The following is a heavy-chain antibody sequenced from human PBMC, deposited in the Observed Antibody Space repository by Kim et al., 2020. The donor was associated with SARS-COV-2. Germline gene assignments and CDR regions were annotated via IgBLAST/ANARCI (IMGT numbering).Heavy chain of an antibody. V-gene: IGHV4-59*01. D-gene: IGHD6-13*01. J-gene: IGHJ5*02. Sequence: SETLSLTCTVSGGSISSYYWSWIRQPPGKGLEWIGYIYYSGSTNYNPSLKSRVTISVDTSKNQFSLKLSSVTAADTAVYYCARGGHQQLVLVWASDWFDPWGQGTLVTVSS. CDR3: ARGGHQQLVLVWASDWFDP. CDR2: IYYSGST. CDR1: GGSISSYY.